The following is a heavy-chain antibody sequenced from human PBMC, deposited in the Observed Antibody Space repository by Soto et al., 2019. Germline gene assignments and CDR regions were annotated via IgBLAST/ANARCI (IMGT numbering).Heavy chain of an antibody. CDR1: GFTFTSSA. D-gene: IGHD2-21*02. J-gene: IGHJ4*02. CDR3: AAVRPYCGGDCNMDY. Sequence: QMQLVQSGPEVKKPGTSVKVSCKASGFTFTSSAVQWVRQARGQRLEWIGWIVVGSGNTNYAQKFHERVTITRDMSTSTAYMELSSLRSEDTAVYYCAAVRPYCGGDCNMDYWGQGTLVTVSS. V-gene: IGHV1-58*01. CDR2: IVVGSGNT.